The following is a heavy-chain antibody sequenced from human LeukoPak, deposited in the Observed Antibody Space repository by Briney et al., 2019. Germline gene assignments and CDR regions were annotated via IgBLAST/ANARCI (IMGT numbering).Heavy chain of an antibody. CDR2: IYHSGST. J-gene: IGHJ4*02. V-gene: IGHV4-30-2*01. CDR1: GGSISSGGYS. CDR3: AAIPSYCSSTSCHDY. D-gene: IGHD2-2*01. Sequence: SQTLSLTCAVSGGSISSGGYSWSWIRQPPGKGLEWIGYIYHSGSTYYNPSLKSRVTISVDRSKNQFSLELSSVTAADTAVYYCAAIPSYCSSTSCHDYWGQGTLVTVSS.